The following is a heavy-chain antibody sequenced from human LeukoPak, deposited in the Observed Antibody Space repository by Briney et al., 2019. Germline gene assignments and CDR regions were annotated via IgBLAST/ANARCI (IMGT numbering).Heavy chain of an antibody. D-gene: IGHD3-22*01. V-gene: IGHV3-23*01. Sequence: GGSLRLSCAASASTFSGYGMSWVRQAPGKGLEWVSGISGSGSSTYYADSVKGRFTISRDNSKSILYLQMSSLRAEDTAVYYCAKDRVPVSMIWGQGTLVTVSP. CDR3: AKDRVPVSMI. CDR1: ASTFSGYG. CDR2: ISGSGSST. J-gene: IGHJ4*02.